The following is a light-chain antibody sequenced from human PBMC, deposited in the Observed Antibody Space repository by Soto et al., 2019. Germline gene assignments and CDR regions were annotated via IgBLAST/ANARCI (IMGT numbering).Light chain of an antibody. Sequence: QSVLTQPPSVSGTRGQRVTISCSGSSSNIGSNTANWYQHLPGTAPKLLIYINDQRPSGVPARFSGSTSGTSASLAISGLQSDDEAHYYCATWDDSLNAAVFGGGTQLTVL. J-gene: IGLJ7*01. V-gene: IGLV1-44*01. CDR1: SSNIGSNT. CDR3: ATWDDSLNAAV. CDR2: IND.